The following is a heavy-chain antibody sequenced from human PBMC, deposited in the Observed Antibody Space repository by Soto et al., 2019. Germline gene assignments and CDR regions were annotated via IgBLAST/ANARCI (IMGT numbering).Heavy chain of an antibody. CDR1: GGSFSGYY. V-gene: IGHV4-34*01. J-gene: IGHJ4*02. CDR2: INHSGST. Sequence: SETLSLTCAVYGGSFSGYYWSWIRQPPGKGLEWIGEINHSGSTNYNPSLKSRVTISVDTSKNQFSLNLSSVTTADTAVYYCGGAGAGWSFHGWSQGTLVPVS. CDR3: GGAGAGWSFHG. D-gene: IGHD6-19*01.